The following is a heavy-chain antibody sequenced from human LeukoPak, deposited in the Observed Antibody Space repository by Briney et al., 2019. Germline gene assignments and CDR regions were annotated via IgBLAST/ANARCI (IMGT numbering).Heavy chain of an antibody. D-gene: IGHD3-10*01. J-gene: IGHJ4*02. CDR1: GGSVYSSPYY. CDR3: ARRYYYNLGSFPFDF. V-gene: IGHV4-39*07. Sequence: SETLSLTCSVSGGSVYSSPYYWGWIRQPPGKGLEWLGSIYYNGITYYNPSLNSRVTISEDTSKNQFYLNLSSVTAADTAVYYCARRYYYNLGSFPFDFWGQGTLVTVSS. CDR2: IYYNGIT.